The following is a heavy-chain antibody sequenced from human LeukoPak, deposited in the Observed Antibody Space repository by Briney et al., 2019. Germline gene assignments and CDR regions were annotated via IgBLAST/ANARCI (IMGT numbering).Heavy chain of an antibody. CDR1: GGTFSRYA. Sequence: SVKVSCKASGGTFSRYAISWERQAPGQGLEWMGGIIPIFGTANYAQKFQGRVTITADESTSTAYMELSSLRSEDTAVYYCARIVLVGSGIAAAGFDYWGQGTLVTVSS. CDR3: ARIVLVGSGIAAAGFDY. CDR2: IIPIFGTA. D-gene: IGHD6-13*01. J-gene: IGHJ4*02. V-gene: IGHV1-69*13.